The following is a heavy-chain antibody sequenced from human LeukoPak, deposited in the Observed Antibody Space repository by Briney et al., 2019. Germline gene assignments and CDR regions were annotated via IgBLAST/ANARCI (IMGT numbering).Heavy chain of an antibody. V-gene: IGHV4-34*01. J-gene: IGHJ5*02. CDR1: GGSFSGYY. D-gene: IGHD6-19*01. CDR2: INHSGST. CDR3: ARAVQWLVSWFDP. Sequence: SETLSLTCAVYGGSFSGYYWSWIRQPPGKGLEWIGEINHSGSTNYNPSLKSRVTISVDTSKNQFSLKLSSVTAADTAVYYCARAVQWLVSWFDPWGQGTLVTVSS.